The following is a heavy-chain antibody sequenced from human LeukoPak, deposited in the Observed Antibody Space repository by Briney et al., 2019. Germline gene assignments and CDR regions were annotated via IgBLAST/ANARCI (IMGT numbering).Heavy chain of an antibody. Sequence: SETLSLTCAVYGGSFSGYYWSWLRQPPGKGLEWIGSIHYSGIIYYNPSLKSRVTISVDTYNNHYSLKLSTVTAADTAVYYCARAQEVDFDLWGRGTLVTVSS. CDR1: GGSFSGYY. J-gene: IGHJ2*01. V-gene: IGHV4-34*01. CDR3: ARAQEVDFDL. CDR2: IHYSGII.